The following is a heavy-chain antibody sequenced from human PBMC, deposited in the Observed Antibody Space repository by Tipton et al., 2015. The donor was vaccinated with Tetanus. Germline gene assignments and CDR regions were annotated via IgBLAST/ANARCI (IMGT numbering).Heavy chain of an antibody. V-gene: IGHV5-51*01. J-gene: IGHJ6*01. CDR3: ARHGFGVLGEASDGMDA. Sequence: VQLVQSGAEVKKSGESLKISCKASGYSFTSYWIGWVRQMPGKGLEWMGIIYPGDFEIRYSPSFQGQVTISADKSINTAYLQWSSLKASDAAMYYCARHGFGVLGEASDGMDAWGQGTTVTVSS. CDR1: GYSFTSYW. D-gene: IGHD3-10*01. CDR2: IYPGDFEI.